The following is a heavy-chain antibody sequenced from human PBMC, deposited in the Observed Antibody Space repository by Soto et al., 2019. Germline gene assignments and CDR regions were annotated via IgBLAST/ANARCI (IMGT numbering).Heavy chain of an antibody. CDR1: GFTFSSYA. Sequence: SLRLSCAASGFTFSSYAMHWVRQAPGKGLEWVAVISYDGSNKYYADSVKGRFTISRNNSKNTLYLQMNSLRAEDTAVYYCARGQYYYARWGQGTLVTVSS. D-gene: IGHD3-10*01. CDR2: ISYDGSNK. CDR3: ARGQYYYAR. J-gene: IGHJ1*01. V-gene: IGHV3-30-3*01.